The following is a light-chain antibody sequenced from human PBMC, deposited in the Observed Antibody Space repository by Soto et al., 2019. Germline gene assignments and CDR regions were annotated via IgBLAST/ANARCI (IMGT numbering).Light chain of an antibody. CDR1: SSDIDY. Sequence: QAVLTQPASVSGSRGQSITISCTASSSDIDYVAWYQQHPGKAPRLMIFEVNKRPSGISDRFSGSKSGNTASLTISGLQAEDEADYYCNSCTDTTNLIFGGGTKLTVL. J-gene: IGLJ2*01. CDR2: EVN. CDR3: NSCTDTTNLI. V-gene: IGLV2-14*01.